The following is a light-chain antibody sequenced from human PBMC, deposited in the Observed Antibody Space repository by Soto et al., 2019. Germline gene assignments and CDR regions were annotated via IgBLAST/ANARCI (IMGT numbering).Light chain of an antibody. CDR2: AAS. V-gene: IGKV1-9*01. CDR3: QQLNSFPLT. CDR1: QGTDNF. Sequence: IQLTQSPSSLSASVGDRVPITSRASQGTDNFLVRYQQNPGKAHKLLIYAASTLKSGVPSRFSGSGSGTDFTLTISSLQPEDFATYYCQQLNSFPLTFGGGTRWIS. J-gene: IGKJ4*01.